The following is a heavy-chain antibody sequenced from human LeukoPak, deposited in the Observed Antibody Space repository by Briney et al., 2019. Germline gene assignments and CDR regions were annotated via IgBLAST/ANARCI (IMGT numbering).Heavy chain of an antibody. CDR1: GFTFSSYW. V-gene: IGHV3-74*01. CDR3: ASQPVDY. J-gene: IGHJ4*02. Sequence: GGSLRLSCAASGFTFSSYWMHWVRQAPGKGLVWVSRIKTDGSSTSYADSVKGRFTISRDNAKNSLYLQMNSLRAEDTAVYYCASQPVDYWGQGTLVTVSS. CDR2: IKTDGSST.